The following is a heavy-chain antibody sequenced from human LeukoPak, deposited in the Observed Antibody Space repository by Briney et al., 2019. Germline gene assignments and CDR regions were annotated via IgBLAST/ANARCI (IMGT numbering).Heavy chain of an antibody. CDR1: GGSISSGGYY. CDR3: ARHADWFGNQAGEYFQH. CDR2: IHHNGNT. V-gene: IGHV4-30-2*03. D-gene: IGHD3-10*01. Sequence: SSQTLSLTCTVSGGSISSGGYYWSWIRQPPGKGLEWIGKIHHNGNTDYNPSLKSRVTVSIDTSKKQFSLKLSSVTAADTAVYYCARHADWFGNQAGEYFQHWGQGTLVTVSS. J-gene: IGHJ1*01.